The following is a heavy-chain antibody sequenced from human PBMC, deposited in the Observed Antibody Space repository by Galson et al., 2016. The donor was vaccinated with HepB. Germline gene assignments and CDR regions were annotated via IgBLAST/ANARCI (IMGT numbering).Heavy chain of an antibody. D-gene: IGHD1-7*01. V-gene: IGHV3-23*01. J-gene: IGHJ4*02. CDR3: AKGAISETPSGFDD. CDR2: ISGRGDYI. Sequence: SLRLSCAASGFIFSNYAMTWVRQGPGKGLEWVAAISGRGDYIYYADSVKGRFTISRDSSTNSVSLQMNGLRADDTAVYYCAKGAISETPSGFDDWGQGTLATVSS. CDR1: GFIFSNYA.